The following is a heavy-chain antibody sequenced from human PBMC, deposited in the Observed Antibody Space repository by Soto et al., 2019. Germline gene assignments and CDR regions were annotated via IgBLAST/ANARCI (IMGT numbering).Heavy chain of an antibody. J-gene: IGHJ4*02. Sequence: GGSLRLSCAASGFTFSSFWMHWVRQAPGKGLVWVSRINSAGSSTSYADSVKGRLTISRDNAKNTLYLQMNSLRAEDTAVYYCARDPWNAWDFDYWGQGTLVTVSS. CDR3: ARDPWNAWDFDY. CDR1: GFTFSSFW. V-gene: IGHV3-74*01. CDR2: INSAGSST. D-gene: IGHD1-1*01.